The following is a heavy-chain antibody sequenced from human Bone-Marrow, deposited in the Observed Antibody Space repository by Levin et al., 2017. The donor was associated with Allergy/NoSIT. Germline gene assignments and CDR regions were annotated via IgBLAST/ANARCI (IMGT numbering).Heavy chain of an antibody. CDR1: GFTFSSYA. V-gene: IGHV3-23*01. D-gene: IGHD2-2*01. J-gene: IGHJ4*02. CDR2: ISGSGGIT. CDR3: AKDRGIVVVQTKFDY. Sequence: AGGSLRLSCAASGFTFSSYAMSWVRQAPGKGLEWVSAISGSGGITYYADSVKGRFTISRDNSKNTLYLQMNSLRAEDTAVYYCAKDRGIVVVQTKFDYWGQGTLVTVSS.